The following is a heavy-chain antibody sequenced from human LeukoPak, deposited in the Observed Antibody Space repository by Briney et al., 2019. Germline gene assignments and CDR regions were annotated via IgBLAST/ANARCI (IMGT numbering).Heavy chain of an antibody. CDR2: ISYDGSNK. CDR3: AKDIFGGDYGDYVFVY. D-gene: IGHD4-17*01. V-gene: IGHV3-30*18. CDR1: GFTFSNYG. J-gene: IGHJ4*02. Sequence: GGSLRLSCAASGFTFSNYGMHWVRQAPGKGLEWVAVISYDGSNKYYADSVKGRFTISRDNSKNTLYQQMNSLRAEDTAVYYCAKDIFGGDYGDYVFVYWGQGTLVTVSS.